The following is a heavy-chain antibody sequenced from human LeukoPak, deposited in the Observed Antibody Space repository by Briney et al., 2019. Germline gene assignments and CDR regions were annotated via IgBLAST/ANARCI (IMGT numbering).Heavy chain of an antibody. V-gene: IGHV3-53*01. CDR1: GFTVSSNY. CDR3: ARGQGGWYSSTWIDY. Sequence: GGSLRLSCAASGFTVSSNYLTWVRQAPGKGLEWVSVIYSGGSTYHAASVKGRFTISTDTSKNTAYLLRNSLIAEDTAVCYCARGQGGWYSSTWIDYWGQRRMVSV. J-gene: IGHJ4*02. D-gene: IGHD2-2*01. CDR2: IYSGGST.